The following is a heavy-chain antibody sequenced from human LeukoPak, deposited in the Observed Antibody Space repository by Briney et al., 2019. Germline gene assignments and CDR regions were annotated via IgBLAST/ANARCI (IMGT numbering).Heavy chain of an antibody. CDR1: GGSISNSSFY. J-gene: IGHJ4*02. Sequence: SETLSLTCTVSGGSISNSSFYWGWIRQPPGKGLECIASISYPGSTFYNPSLRSRVTISVDTSKNQFSLKLSSVTTADTAIYYCARHVYSSSPFDYWGQGTLVTVSS. D-gene: IGHD6-13*01. CDR2: ISYPGST. CDR3: ARHVYSSSPFDY. V-gene: IGHV4-39*01.